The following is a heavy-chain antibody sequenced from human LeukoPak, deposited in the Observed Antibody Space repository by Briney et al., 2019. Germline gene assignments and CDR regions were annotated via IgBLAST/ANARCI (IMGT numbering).Heavy chain of an antibody. Sequence: GGSLRLSCAASGFTFSSYSMNWVRQAPGKGLEWVSSISSSSSYIYYADSVRGRFTISRDNAKNSLYLQMNSLRAEDTAVYYCARNNENYGGPLDYWGQGTLVTVSS. CDR1: GFTFSSYS. CDR2: ISSSSSYI. D-gene: IGHD4-23*01. CDR3: ARNNENYGGPLDY. J-gene: IGHJ4*02. V-gene: IGHV3-21*01.